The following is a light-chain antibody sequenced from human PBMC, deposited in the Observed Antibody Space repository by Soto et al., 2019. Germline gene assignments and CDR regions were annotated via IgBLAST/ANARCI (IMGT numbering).Light chain of an antibody. V-gene: IGLV9-49*01. CDR2: VGTGGIVG. CDR3: GADHGSGSNFVYV. J-gene: IGLJ1*01. CDR1: SGCSNYK. Sequence: QLVLTQPPSASASLGASVTLTCTLSSGCSNYKVDWYQQRPGKGPRFVMRVGTGGIVGSKGDGIPDRFSVLGSGLNRYLTIKNIQEEDESDYHCGADHGSGSNFVYVFGTGTKLTVL.